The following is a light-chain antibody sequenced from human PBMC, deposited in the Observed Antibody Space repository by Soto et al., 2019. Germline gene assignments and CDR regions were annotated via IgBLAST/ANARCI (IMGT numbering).Light chain of an antibody. Sequence: EIVLTQSPGTLSLSPGERATLSCRASQSVSSSYLAWYQHKPGQAPRPLIYGASSRATGIPDRFSGSGSGTDFTLTISRLEPEDFAVYYCQQYGSSPYTFGQGTKLEIK. CDR3: QQYGSSPYT. V-gene: IGKV3-20*01. J-gene: IGKJ2*01. CDR2: GAS. CDR1: QSVSSSY.